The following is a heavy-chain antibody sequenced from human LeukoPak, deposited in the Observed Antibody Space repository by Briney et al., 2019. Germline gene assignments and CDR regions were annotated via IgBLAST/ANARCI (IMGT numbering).Heavy chain of an antibody. CDR3: ANLYVDTAMVVYYFDY. CDR1: GGSFSGYY. D-gene: IGHD5-18*01. Sequence: SETLSLTCAVYGGSFSGYYWSWIRQPPGKGLEWIGSIYYSGSTYYNPSLKSRVTISVDTSKNQFSLKLSSVTAADTAVYYCANLYVDTAMVVYYFDYWGQGTLVTVSS. V-gene: IGHV4-34*01. J-gene: IGHJ4*02. CDR2: IYYSGST.